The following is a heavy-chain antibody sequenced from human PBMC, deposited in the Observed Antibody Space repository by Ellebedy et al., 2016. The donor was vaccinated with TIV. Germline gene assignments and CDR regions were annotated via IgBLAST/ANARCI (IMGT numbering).Heavy chain of an antibody. J-gene: IGHJ4*02. V-gene: IGHV1-18*01. CDR3: ARASDSRGFDFLDY. CDR2: IQLHTGNT. D-gene: IGHD3-22*01. CDR1: GSTFQG. Sequence: AASVKVSCKTSGSTFQGISWVRQATGQRLEWLGRIQLHTGNTQYSKKLQGRVTLTTDTSTRTAFMELRGLRYDETGIYYCARASDSRGFDFLDYWGQGTLVTVSS.